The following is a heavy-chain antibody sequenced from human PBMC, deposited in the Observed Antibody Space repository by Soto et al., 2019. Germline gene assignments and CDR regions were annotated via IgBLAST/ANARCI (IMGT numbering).Heavy chain of an antibody. Sequence: SETLSLTCTVSCGSISSYYWSWIRQPAGKGLEWIGRIYTSGRTNYNPSLKSRVTMSVDTSKNQYSLNLSSVTAADTAVYYCARDPGSNYQKLRGHGMDVWGQGTKVTVS. V-gene: IGHV4-4*07. CDR1: CGSISSYY. CDR3: ARDPGSNYQKLRGHGMDV. J-gene: IGHJ6*02. CDR2: IYTSGRT. D-gene: IGHD4-4*01.